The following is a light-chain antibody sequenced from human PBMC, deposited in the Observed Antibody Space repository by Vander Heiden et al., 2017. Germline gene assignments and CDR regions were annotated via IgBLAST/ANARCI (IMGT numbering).Light chain of an antibody. CDR1: QSTSSY. J-gene: IGKJ4*01. V-gene: IGKV1-39*01. CDR2: AAS. Sequence: IKMTQSTSSLSASVGDRVTITCRASQSTSSYLNWYPQQPGKDPTLLIYAASSLQRGVPSRFSGSGSGTDFTLTIRRLQPEDFETYYCPHSYRRTLPFGGGTTVEI. CDR3: PHSYRRTLP.